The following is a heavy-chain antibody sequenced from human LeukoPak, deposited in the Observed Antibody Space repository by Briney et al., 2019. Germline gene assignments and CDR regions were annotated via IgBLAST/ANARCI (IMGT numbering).Heavy chain of an antibody. J-gene: IGHJ6*03. V-gene: IGHV1-18*01. CDR2: ISAYNGNT. D-gene: IGHD3-3*01. CDR1: GYTFTSYG. CDR3: ARGRFLEWLLDYYYYMDV. Sequence: ASVKVSCKASGYTFTSYGISWVRQAPGQGLEWMGWISAYNGNTNYAQKFQGRVTITTDESTSTAYMELSSLRSEDTAVYYCARGRFLEWLLDYYYYMDVWGKGTTVTVSS.